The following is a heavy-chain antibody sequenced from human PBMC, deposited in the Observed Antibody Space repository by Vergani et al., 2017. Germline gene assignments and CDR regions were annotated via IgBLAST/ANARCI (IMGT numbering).Heavy chain of an antibody. V-gene: IGHV4-61*10. J-gene: IGHJ4*02. D-gene: IGHD3-10*01. CDR2: IYYSWST. CDR3: ARAGEELGGYFDY. CDR1: GGSVSSGSYY. Sequence: QVQLQESGPGLVKPSETLSLTCTVSGGSVSSGSYYWSWIRQPAGKGLEWIGYIYYSWSTNYNPSLKSRVTLSVDTSKNQFSLKLSSVTAADTAVYYCARAGEELGGYFDYWGQGTLVTVSS.